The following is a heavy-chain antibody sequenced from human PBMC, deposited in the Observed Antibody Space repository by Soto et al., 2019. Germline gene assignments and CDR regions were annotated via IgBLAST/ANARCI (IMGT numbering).Heavy chain of an antibody. V-gene: IGHV4-39*01. Sequence: SETLSLTCTVSGGSISSSSYYWGWIRQPPGKGLEWIGSIYYSGSTYYNPSLKSRVTISVDTSKNQFSLKLSSVTAADTAVYYCARHKAYYYYYMDVWGKGTTVTVSS. CDR1: GGSISSSSYY. J-gene: IGHJ6*03. CDR3: ARHKAYYYYYMDV. CDR2: IYYSGST.